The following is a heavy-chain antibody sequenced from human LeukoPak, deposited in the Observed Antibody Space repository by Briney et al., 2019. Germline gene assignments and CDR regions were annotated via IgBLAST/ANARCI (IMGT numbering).Heavy chain of an antibody. CDR1: GYTFTNYY. V-gene: IGHV1-2*02. Sequence: APVKTSCKASGYTFTNYYIHWVRQAPGQGLEWMGWINSNRGGSNYAQKFRGRVTMTRDTPISTAYMELRSVRSDDTAVYYCARDHGDAAFDIWGPGTM. CDR3: ARDHGDAAFDI. D-gene: IGHD5-24*01. J-gene: IGHJ3*02. CDR2: INSNRGGS.